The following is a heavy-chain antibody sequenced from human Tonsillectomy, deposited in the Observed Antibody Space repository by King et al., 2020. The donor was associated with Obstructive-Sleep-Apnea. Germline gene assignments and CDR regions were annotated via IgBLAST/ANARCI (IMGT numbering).Heavy chain of an antibody. CDR2: ISDTGYST. CDR3: AKVDYPGGYFVQYSGVDV. V-gene: IGHV3-23*04. J-gene: IGHJ6*02. CDR1: GFTFSSFA. D-gene: IGHD3-10*01. Sequence: VQLVESGGGLVQPGGSLRLSCAASGFTFSSFAMSWVRQAPGKGLEWVSAISDTGYSTYYADSVKGRFTISRDNSKNTLYLQMNSLRVEDTAVYYCAKVDYPGGYFVQYSGVDVWGQGTTVTVSS.